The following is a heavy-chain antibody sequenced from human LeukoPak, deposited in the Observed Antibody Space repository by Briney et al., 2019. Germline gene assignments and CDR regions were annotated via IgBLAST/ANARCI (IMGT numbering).Heavy chain of an antibody. Sequence: PSETLSLTCTVSGGSISSSSYYWGWIRQPPGKGLEWIGGIYYSGSTYYNPSLKSRVTISVDTSKNQFSLKLSSVTAADTAVYYCARMEMGYSYGVYFDYWGQGTLVTVSS. D-gene: IGHD5-18*01. V-gene: IGHV4-39*07. CDR1: GGSISSSSYY. CDR2: IYYSGST. CDR3: ARMEMGYSYGVYFDY. J-gene: IGHJ4*02.